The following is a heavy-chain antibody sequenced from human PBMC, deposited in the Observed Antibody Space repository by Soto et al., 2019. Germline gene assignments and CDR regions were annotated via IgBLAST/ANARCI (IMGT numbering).Heavy chain of an antibody. CDR2: IYYSGST. V-gene: IGHV4-59*01. CDR1: GGSISSYY. CDR3: ARSYTYYDFWSGYYRSGYYFDY. Sequence: QVQLQESGPGLVKPSETLSLTCTVSGGSISSYYWSWIRQPPGKGLEWIGYIYYSGSTNYNPSLKSRVTISVDTSKSQFSLKLSSVTAADTAVYYCARSYTYYDFWSGYYRSGYYFDYWGQGTLVTVSS. D-gene: IGHD3-3*01. J-gene: IGHJ4*02.